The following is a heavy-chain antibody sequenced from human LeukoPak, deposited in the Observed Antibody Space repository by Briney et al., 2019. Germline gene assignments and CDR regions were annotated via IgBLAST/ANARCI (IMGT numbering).Heavy chain of an antibody. CDR2: ISDNSRDM. V-gene: IGHV3-21*01. CDR3: AREGGAEDFDY. CDR1: GFTFSNYN. D-gene: IGHD2-15*01. Sequence: GGSLRLSCAASGFTFSNYNMNWVRPAPGKGLEWVSSISDNSRDMYYAYSVKGRFTISRDNAKNSLYLQMNSQRAEDTAVYYCAREGGAEDFDYWGQGTLVTVSS. J-gene: IGHJ4*02.